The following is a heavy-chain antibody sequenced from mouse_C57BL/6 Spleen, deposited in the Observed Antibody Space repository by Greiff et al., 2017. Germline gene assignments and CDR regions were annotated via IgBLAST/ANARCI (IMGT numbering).Heavy chain of an antibody. CDR3: ARKDYGAWFAD. V-gene: IGHV1-18*01. CDR1: GYTFTDYN. J-gene: IGHJ3*01. CDR2: INPNNGGT. Sequence: EVQLQQSGPELVKPGASVKIPCKASGYTFTDYNMDWVKQSHGKSLEWIGEINPNNGGTIYNQKFKGKATLTVDKSSSTAYMELRSLTSEDTAVYYCARKDYGAWFADWGQGTLVTVSA. D-gene: IGHD1-1*01.